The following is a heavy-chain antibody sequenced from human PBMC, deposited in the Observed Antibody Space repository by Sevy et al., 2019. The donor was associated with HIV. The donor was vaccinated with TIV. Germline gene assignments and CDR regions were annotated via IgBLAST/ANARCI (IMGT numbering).Heavy chain of an antibody. CDR2: ISYDGDNK. V-gene: IGHV3-30*18. Sequence: GGSLRLSCVGSGFPFGSHSMHWVRQAPGKGLEWVAVISYDGDNKYYADSVKGRFTISGGNSKNTLFLQMNSLRGDDTAVYYCAKDRRRGYSFGLDSWGQGPLVTVSS. D-gene: IGHD5-18*01. CDR1: GFPFGSHS. J-gene: IGHJ5*01. CDR3: AKDRRRGYSFGLDS.